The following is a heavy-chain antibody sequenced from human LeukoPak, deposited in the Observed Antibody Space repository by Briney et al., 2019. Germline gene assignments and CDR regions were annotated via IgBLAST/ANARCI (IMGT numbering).Heavy chain of an antibody. Sequence: GGSLRLSCAASGFTVSSNYMRWVRQAPGKGLEWVSVIYSGGSTYYADSVKGRFTISRHNSKNTLYLQMNSLRAEDTAVYYCTYQYYYGSGSYLYYYGMDVWGQGTTVTVSS. J-gene: IGHJ6*02. CDR1: GFTVSSNY. CDR3: TYQYYYGSGSYLYYYGMDV. D-gene: IGHD3-10*01. V-gene: IGHV3-53*04. CDR2: IYSGGST.